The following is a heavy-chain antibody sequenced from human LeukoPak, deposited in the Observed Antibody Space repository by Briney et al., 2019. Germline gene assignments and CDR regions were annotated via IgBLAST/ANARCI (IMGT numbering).Heavy chain of an antibody. V-gene: IGHV3-7*01. CDR2: IKEDGSDK. D-gene: IGHD5-12*01. Sequence: PGGSLRLSCAASEFTFSSYWMKWVRQAPGKGLEWVASIKEDGSDKYYVDSVKGRFSISRDNAKNSLFLQMNSLRTEDTAVCYCARGGHFNFDYWGQGTLVIVSS. CDR1: EFTFSSYW. CDR3: ARGGHFNFDY. J-gene: IGHJ4*02.